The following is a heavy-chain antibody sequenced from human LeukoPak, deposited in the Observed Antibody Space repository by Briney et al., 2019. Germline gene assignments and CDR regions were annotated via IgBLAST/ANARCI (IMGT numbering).Heavy chain of an antibody. Sequence: PGGSLRLSCAASGFTFRIYWMSWVRQAPGKGLEWVANIKQDGSEEYYVDSVKGRFTISRDNTKNSLSLQMNRLRVEDTAVYYCARGQQLVLWFDPWGQGTLVTVSS. CDR2: IKQDGSEE. D-gene: IGHD6-13*01. CDR3: ARGQQLVLWFDP. CDR1: GFTFRIYW. V-gene: IGHV3-7*01. J-gene: IGHJ5*02.